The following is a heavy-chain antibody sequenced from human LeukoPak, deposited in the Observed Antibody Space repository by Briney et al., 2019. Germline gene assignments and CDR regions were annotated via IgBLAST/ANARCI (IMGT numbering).Heavy chain of an antibody. V-gene: IGHV3-9*01. J-gene: IGHJ4*02. CDR3: AKVSGSYYFDY. CDR2: ISWNSGSI. Sequence: GGSLRLSCAASGFTFDDYAMHWVRQAPGKGLEWVSGISWNSGSIGYADSVKGRFTVSRDNAKDSLYLQMNSLRAEDTALYYCAKVSGSYYFDYWGQGTLVTVSS. D-gene: IGHD1-26*01. CDR1: GFTFDDYA.